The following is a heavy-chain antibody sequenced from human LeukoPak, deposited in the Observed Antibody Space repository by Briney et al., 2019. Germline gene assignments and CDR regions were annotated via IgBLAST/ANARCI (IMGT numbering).Heavy chain of an antibody. CDR1: GFTFSSYA. CDR2: ISYDGSNK. Sequence: GGSLRLSCAASGFTFSSYAMHWVRQAPGKGLEWVAVISYDGSNKYYADSVKGRFTISRDNSKNTLYLQMNSLRAEDTAVYYCARLAAAGPGALDYWGQGTLVTVSS. J-gene: IGHJ4*02. D-gene: IGHD6-13*01. CDR3: ARLAAAGPGALDY. V-gene: IGHV3-30-3*01.